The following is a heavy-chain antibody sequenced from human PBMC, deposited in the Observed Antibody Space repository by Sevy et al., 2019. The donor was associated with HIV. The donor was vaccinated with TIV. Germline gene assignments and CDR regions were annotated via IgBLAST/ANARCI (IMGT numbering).Heavy chain of an antibody. V-gene: IGHV3-48*03. D-gene: IGHD3-22*01. CDR1: GLSFRSYE. Sequence: GGSLRLSCAASGLSFRSYELNWVRQAPGKGLQWISYISTGGGTIFYADSVKGRFTISRDNPKNSVFLQMNRLRAEDTAVYFCATSRRDYYNYYLDYWGHGTLVTVS. J-gene: IGHJ4*01. CDR3: ATSRRDYYNYYLDY. CDR2: ISTGGGTI.